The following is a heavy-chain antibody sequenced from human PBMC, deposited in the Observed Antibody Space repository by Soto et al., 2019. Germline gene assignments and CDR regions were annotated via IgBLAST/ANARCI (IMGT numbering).Heavy chain of an antibody. CDR2: LNPNSRGT. CDR1: GYTFTGYY. V-gene: IGHV1-2*02. Sequence: ASVKVSCKASGYTFTGYYMPWVRPAPGRGLEWMVWLNPNSRGTNYAQKFQGRVTMTRGASISTAYMELSRLRSDDTALYYCARDQWAVVPADIRDYYGMDVSAQGTSVTVSS. J-gene: IGHJ6*02. CDR3: ARDQWAVVPADIRDYYGMDV. D-gene: IGHD2-2*02.